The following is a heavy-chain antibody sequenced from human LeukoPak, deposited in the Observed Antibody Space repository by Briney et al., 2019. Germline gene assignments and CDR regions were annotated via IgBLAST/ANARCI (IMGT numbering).Heavy chain of an antibody. V-gene: IGHV4-59*01. J-gene: IGHJ5*02. Sequence: SETLSLTCTVSGGSISSYYWSWIRQPPGKGLEWIGYIYYSGSTNYNPSLKCRVTISVDTSKNQFSLKLSSVTAADTAVYYCARGRVRRDYYGSGSYPRAWFDPWGQGTLVTVSS. CDR2: IYYSGST. D-gene: IGHD3-10*01. CDR1: GGSISSYY. CDR3: ARGRVRRDYYGSGSYPRAWFDP.